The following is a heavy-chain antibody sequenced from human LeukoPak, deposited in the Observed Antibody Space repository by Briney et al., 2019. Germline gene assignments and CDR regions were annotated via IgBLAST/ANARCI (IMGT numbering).Heavy chain of an antibody. CDR3: AREYYGSGTADAFDI. CDR2: INRDGSST. CDR1: GFTFSDYY. D-gene: IGHD3-10*01. J-gene: IGHJ3*02. V-gene: IGHV3-74*01. Sequence: GGSLRLSCAASGFTFSDYYMSWIRQAPGKGLVWVSRINRDGSSTSYADSVKGRFTISRDNAKNTLYLQMNSLRAEDTAVYHCAREYYGSGTADAFDIWGQGTMVTVSS.